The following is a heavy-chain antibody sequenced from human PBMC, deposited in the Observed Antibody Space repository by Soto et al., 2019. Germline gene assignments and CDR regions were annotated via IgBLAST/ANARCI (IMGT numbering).Heavy chain of an antibody. J-gene: IGHJ2*01. CDR3: TRERWDYGDPKWHFYL. Sequence: GGSLRLSCSTSGFTFGDYGMTWFRQAPGKGLEWVGLIRSKSYGKTTEYAASATDRFTISRDDSKRIAYLQMNSLKADDTAVYYCTRERWDYGDPKWHFYLWGRGTLVTVSS. CDR1: GFTFGDYG. CDR2: IRSKSYGKTT. D-gene: IGHD4-17*01. V-gene: IGHV3-49*03.